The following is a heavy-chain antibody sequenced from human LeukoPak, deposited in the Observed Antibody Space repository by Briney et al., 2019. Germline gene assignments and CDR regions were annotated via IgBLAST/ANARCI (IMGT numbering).Heavy chain of an antibody. J-gene: IGHJ2*01. V-gene: IGHV3-23*01. Sequence: GGSLRLSCAASGFTFSSYTMHWIRQAPGKGLEWVSAISGSGGSTYYADSVKGRFTISRDNSKNTLYLQMNSLRAEDTAVYYCAKGAANWGSDVWYFDLWGRGTLVTVSS. CDR2: ISGSGGST. D-gene: IGHD7-27*01. CDR1: GFTFSSYT. CDR3: AKGAANWGSDVWYFDL.